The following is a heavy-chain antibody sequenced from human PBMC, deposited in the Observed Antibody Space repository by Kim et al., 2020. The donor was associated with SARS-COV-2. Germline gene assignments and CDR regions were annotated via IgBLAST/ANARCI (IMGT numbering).Heavy chain of an antibody. CDR3: VTGSYDNTAGFDY. Sequence: APMFQGEVTLTEDTSTDTVYMELSNLRSEDTAVYYCVTGSYDNTAGFDYWGQGTLVTVSS. D-gene: IGHD2-2*01. V-gene: IGHV1-24*01. J-gene: IGHJ4*02.